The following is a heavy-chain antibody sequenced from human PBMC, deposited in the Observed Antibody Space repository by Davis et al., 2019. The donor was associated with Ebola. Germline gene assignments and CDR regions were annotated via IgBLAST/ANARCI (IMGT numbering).Heavy chain of an antibody. CDR3: ARDVGTYYYYYGMDV. J-gene: IGHJ6*04. CDR2: IKQDGSEK. V-gene: IGHV3-7*01. CDR1: GFTFSSYW. D-gene: IGHD7-27*01. Sequence: GTLKISCAASGFTFSSYWMSWVRQAPGKGLEWVANIKQDGSEKYYVDSVKGRFTISRDNAKNSLYLQMNSLRAEDTAVYYCARDVGTYYYYYGMDVWGKGTTVTVSS.